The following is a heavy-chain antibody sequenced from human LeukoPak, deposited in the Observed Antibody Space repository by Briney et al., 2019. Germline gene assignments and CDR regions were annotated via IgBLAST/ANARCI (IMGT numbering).Heavy chain of an antibody. CDR2: IYHSGST. CDR1: GYSISSGFY. V-gene: IGHV4-38-2*02. Sequence: PSETLSLTCTVSGYSISSGFYWGWIRQPPGQGLEWIGSIYHSGSTYYNPSLKSRVTISVDTSKNQFSLKLSSVTAAEPAVYYCARGWNHFDYCGQGTLVSVSS. CDR3: ARGWNHFDY. D-gene: IGHD1-1*01. J-gene: IGHJ4*02.